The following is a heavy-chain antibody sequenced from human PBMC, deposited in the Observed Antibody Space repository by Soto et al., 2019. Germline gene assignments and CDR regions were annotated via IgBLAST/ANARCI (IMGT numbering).Heavy chain of an antibody. CDR3: GGFSSGPLFLGL. D-gene: IGHD3-3*01. CDR2: IYGTGTT. CDR1: DGSISSYY. V-gene: IGHV4-59*01. J-gene: IGHJ4*02. Sequence: SETLSLTCTVSDGSISSYYWSWIRQPPGKGLEWIGYIYGTGTTNYAPSLKSRVTMSLDTSKNQFSLTLNSVTAADSAKYYCGGFSSGPLFLGLGGPGSLVAITA.